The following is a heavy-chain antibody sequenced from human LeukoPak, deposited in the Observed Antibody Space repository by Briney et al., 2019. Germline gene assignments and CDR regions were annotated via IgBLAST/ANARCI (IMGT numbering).Heavy chain of an antibody. J-gene: IGHJ5*01. CDR3: AKTGYSSSWFDY. CDR2: ISSSSSTI. CDR1: GFTFSSYS. D-gene: IGHD6-19*01. Sequence: GGSLRLSCAASGFTFSSYSMNWVRQAPGKGLEWVSYISSSSSTIYYADAVKGRFTISRDNAKKSLYLEMNSLRAEDTAVYYCAKTGYSSSWFDYWGQGTLVTVSS. V-gene: IGHV3-48*01.